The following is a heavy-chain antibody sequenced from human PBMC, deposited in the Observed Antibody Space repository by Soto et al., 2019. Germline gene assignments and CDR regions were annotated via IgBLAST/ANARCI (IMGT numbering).Heavy chain of an antibody. D-gene: IGHD5-12*01. Sequence: GGSLRLSCAASGFTFSIYSMNWVRRAPGKGLEWISYISSSSSTIYYADSVKGRFTISRDNAKNSLYLQMNSLRAEDTAVYYCAREYSSRIDPWGQGTLVTVSS. CDR2: ISSSSSTI. CDR3: AREYSSRIDP. V-gene: IGHV3-48*01. CDR1: GFTFSIYS. J-gene: IGHJ5*02.